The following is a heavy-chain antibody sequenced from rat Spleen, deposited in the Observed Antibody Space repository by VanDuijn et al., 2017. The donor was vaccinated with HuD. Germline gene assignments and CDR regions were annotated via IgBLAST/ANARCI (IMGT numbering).Heavy chain of an antibody. CDR3: PTRKFMYTTDWFPY. V-gene: IGHV5-17*01. D-gene: IGHD1-6*01. J-gene: IGHJ3*01. Sequence: EVQLVESGGGLVQPGNSLKVSCAASGFTFSDYAMAWVRQSPKKGLEWVATIIFDGSSTYYRDSVKGRFTISRDNAKSTLYLQMDSLRSEDTATYYCPTRKFMYTTDWFPYWGHGTLVTVSS. CDR2: IIFDGSST. CDR1: GFTFSDYA.